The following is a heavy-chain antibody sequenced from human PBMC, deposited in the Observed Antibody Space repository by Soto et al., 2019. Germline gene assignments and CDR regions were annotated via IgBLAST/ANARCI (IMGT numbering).Heavy chain of an antibody. V-gene: IGHV3-30*03. Sequence: GGSLRLSCTTSGFSFSNSGIQWVRQTPGKGLEWVALISFDGDKYYVDSVKGRFTISRDNPTNTVYLQMNRLRPEDTGVYYCARDYARGWCQFWGQGTLVTVSS. CDR2: ISFDGDK. CDR3: ARDYARGWCQF. D-gene: IGHD2-8*02. CDR1: GFSFSNSG. J-gene: IGHJ4*02.